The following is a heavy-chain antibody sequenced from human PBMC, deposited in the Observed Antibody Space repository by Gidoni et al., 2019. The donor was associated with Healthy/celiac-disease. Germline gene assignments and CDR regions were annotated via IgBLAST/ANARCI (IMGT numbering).Heavy chain of an antibody. J-gene: IGHJ3*02. Sequence: QVQLVESGGGVVQPGRSLRLSCAASGFTFSSYGMHWVRQAPGKGLEWVAVISYDGSNKYYADSVKGRFTISRDNSKNTLYLQMNSLRAEDTAVYYCAKATRKRYSGSYQGLDAFDIWGQGTMVTVSS. CDR2: ISYDGSNK. CDR1: GFTFSSYG. CDR3: AKATRKRYSGSYQGLDAFDI. D-gene: IGHD1-26*01. V-gene: IGHV3-30*18.